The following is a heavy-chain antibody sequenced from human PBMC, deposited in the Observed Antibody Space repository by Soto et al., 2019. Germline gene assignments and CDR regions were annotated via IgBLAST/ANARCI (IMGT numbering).Heavy chain of an antibody. CDR2: IYNIGST. D-gene: IGHD3-10*01. V-gene: IGHV4-4*09. CDR1: GGSISSYY. J-gene: IGHJ4*02. CDR3: ARGPSSDKVDY. Sequence: SETLSLTCTVSGGSISSYYWSWIRQPPGKGLEWIGHIYNIGSTYSIPSLKSRVTMSIDTSNNQFSLKLTSVTAADTAVYYCARGPSSDKVDYWGQGTLVTVS.